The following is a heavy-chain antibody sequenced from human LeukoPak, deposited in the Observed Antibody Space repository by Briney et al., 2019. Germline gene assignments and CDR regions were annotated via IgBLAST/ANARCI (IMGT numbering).Heavy chain of an antibody. Sequence: SVKVSCKASGGTFSSYAISWVRQAPGQGLEWMGGIIPIFGTANYAQKFQGRVTITADESTSTAYMELSSLRSEDTAVYYCARDYDSSGYYYLYYFDYWGQGTLVTVSS. V-gene: IGHV1-69*13. CDR1: GGTFSSYA. CDR2: IIPIFGTA. CDR3: ARDYDSSGYYYLYYFDY. D-gene: IGHD3-22*01. J-gene: IGHJ4*02.